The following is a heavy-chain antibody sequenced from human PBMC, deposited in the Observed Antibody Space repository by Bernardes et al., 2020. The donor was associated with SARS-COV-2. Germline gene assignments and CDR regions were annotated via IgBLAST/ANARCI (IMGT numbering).Heavy chain of an antibody. J-gene: IGHJ2*01. CDR1: GFHFRIIP. CDR3: AKGGSDTLIVVLWYFDH. CDR2: INTHGDVT. D-gene: IGHD2-21*01. Sequence: GGPLSLPCALSGFHFRIIPLTWFPQAPGKGLEWSSAINTHGDVTYYAAPVRGRFTFSRDNSNTTLYLQLKCLTVEDTAVYYCAKGGSDTLIVVLWYFDHWGRGTLLTVSS. V-gene: IGHV3-23*01.